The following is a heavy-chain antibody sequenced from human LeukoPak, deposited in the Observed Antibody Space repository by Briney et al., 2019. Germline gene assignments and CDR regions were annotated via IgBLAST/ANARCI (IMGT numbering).Heavy chain of an antibody. CDR1: GFTFTIYA. CDR3: GVDIVVVPGAPNWFDP. V-gene: IGHV3-23*01. CDR2: IYGSGQTT. Sequence: GGSLRLSCAASGFTFTIYAMTWVRQAPGKGLEWVSGIYGSGQTTYYADSVRGRFTISRDNTKNTLYLQMNSLRAEDTAVYYCGVDIVVVPGAPNWFDPWGQGTLVTVSS. D-gene: IGHD2-2*01. J-gene: IGHJ5*02.